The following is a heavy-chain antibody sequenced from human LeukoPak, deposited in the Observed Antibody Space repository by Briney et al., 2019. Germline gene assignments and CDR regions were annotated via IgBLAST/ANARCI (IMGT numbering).Heavy chain of an antibody. Sequence: PGGSLRLSCAASGFTLSDYYMSWIRQAPGKGLEWVSYISSSGSTIYYADSVKGRFTISRDNAKNSLYLQMNSLRAEDTAVYYCARLRSSSFYYYYMDVWGKGTTVTVSS. CDR2: ISSSGSTI. D-gene: IGHD6-6*01. CDR1: GFTLSDYY. CDR3: ARLRSSSFYYYYMDV. J-gene: IGHJ6*03. V-gene: IGHV3-11*01.